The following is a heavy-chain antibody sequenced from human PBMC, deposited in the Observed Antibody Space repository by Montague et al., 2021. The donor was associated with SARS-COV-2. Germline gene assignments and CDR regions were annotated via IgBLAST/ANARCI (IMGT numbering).Heavy chain of an antibody. CDR2: SHYSGST. D-gene: IGHD2-2*01. V-gene: IGHV4-39*07. CDR3: ARDKAEYIVVVPAVPLAYGMDV. CDR1: LRSISSRRSH. J-gene: IGHJ6*02. Sequence: SETLSLTCTVYLRSISSRRSHWGWIRKPEGQGLWRIVCSHYSGSTYYNPSLKSRVTISVDTSKNQFSLKLSSMTAADTAVYYCARDKAEYIVVVPAVPLAYGMDVWGQGTTVTVSS.